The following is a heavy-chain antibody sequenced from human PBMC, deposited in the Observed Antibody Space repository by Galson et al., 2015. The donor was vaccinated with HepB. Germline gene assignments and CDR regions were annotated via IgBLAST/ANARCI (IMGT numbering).Heavy chain of an antibody. CDR1: GFTFSDYY. CDR3: ARAYNYGYDY. Sequence: SLRLSCAASGFTFSDYYMSWIRQAPGKGLEWVSYISSSSSYTNYADSAKGRFTISRDNAKNSLFLQMSSLRAEDTAVYYCARAYNYGYDYWGQGTLLTVS. CDR2: ISSSSSYT. V-gene: IGHV3-11*06. D-gene: IGHD5-18*01. J-gene: IGHJ4*02.